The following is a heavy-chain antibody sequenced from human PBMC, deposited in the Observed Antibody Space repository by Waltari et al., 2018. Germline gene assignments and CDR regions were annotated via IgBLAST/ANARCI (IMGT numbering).Heavy chain of an antibody. J-gene: IGHJ4*02. D-gene: IGHD4-17*01. V-gene: IGHV4-61*09. CDR2: IYTSGST. CDR1: GGSISSGSYY. CDR3: ARDYGRRRGYFDY. Sequence: QVQLQESGPGLVKPSQTLSLTCTVSGGSISSGSYYWSGIRQPAGKGLEWIGYIYTSGSTNYNPSLKSRVTISVDTSKNQFSLKLSSVTAADTAVYYCARDYGRRRGYFDYWGQGTLVTVSS.